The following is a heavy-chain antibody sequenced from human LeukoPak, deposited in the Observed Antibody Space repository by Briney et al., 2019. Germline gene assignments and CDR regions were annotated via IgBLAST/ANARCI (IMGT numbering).Heavy chain of an antibody. J-gene: IGHJ4*02. CDR3: AREDNWNFAFDY. Sequence: GGSLRLSCAASGFTFSRTWMSWVRQAPGKGLEWVANIKQDGSEKYYVDSVKGRFTISRDNAKNSLYLQMNSLRAEDTAVYYCAREDNWNFAFDYWGQGTLVTVSS. CDR2: IKQDGSEK. D-gene: IGHD1-1*01. V-gene: IGHV3-7*01. CDR1: GFTFSRTW.